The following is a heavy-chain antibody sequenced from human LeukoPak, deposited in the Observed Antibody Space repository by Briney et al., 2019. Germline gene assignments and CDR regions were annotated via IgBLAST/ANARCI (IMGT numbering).Heavy chain of an antibody. V-gene: IGHV3-7*01. J-gene: IGHJ4*02. CDR1: GSTFSSYW. CDR2: IKQDGSEK. Sequence: GGSLRLSCAASGSTFSSYWMSWVRQAPGKGLEWVANIKQDGSEKYYVDSVKGRFTISRDNAKNSLYLQMNSLRAEDTAVYYCARGSLFDYWGQGTLVTVSS. CDR3: ARGSLFDY.